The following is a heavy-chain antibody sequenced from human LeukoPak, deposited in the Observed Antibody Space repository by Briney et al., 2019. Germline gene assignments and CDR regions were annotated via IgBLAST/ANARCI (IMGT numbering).Heavy chain of an antibody. CDR2: SSAYNGNT. V-gene: IGHV1-18*01. D-gene: IGHD6-13*01. CDR1: GYTFTNYG. CDR3: ARDQSVRLLQTSSTYFKHVFAI. Sequence: GASVKVSCKTSGYTFTNYGISWVRQAPGLGLEWMGWSSAYNGNTNYAQKVQGRVTMTTDTSTSTAYMELRSLRSDDTAVYYCARDQSVRLLQTSSTYFKHVFAIWGQGSMVTVSS. J-gene: IGHJ3*02.